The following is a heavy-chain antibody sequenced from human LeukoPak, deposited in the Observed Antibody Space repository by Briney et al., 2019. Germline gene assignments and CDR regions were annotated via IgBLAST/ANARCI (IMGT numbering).Heavy chain of an antibody. CDR2: INHSGST. CDR1: GGSFSGYY. J-gene: IGHJ5*02. Sequence: SETLSLTCAVYGGSFSGYYWSWIRQPPGKGLEWIGEINHSGSTNYNPSLKSRVTISVDTSKNQFSLKLSSVTAADTAVYYCARLGTMIVVDNWFDPWGQGTLVTVSS. D-gene: IGHD3-22*01. V-gene: IGHV4-34*01. CDR3: ARLGTMIVVDNWFDP.